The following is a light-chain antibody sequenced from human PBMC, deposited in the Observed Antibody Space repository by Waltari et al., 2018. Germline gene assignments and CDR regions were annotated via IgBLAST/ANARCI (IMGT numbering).Light chain of an antibody. CDR1: SSDVGGYNL. CDR3: SSHTTSSIWV. Sequence: QSALTQPASVSGSLGQSITISCTGTSSDVGGYNLVSWYQQDPGKAPKLMIYEVSNRPSGFSNRFAGSKSGNTASLTISGLQAEDEADYYCSSHTTSSIWVFGGGTKLTVL. CDR2: EVS. J-gene: IGLJ3*02. V-gene: IGLV2-14*01.